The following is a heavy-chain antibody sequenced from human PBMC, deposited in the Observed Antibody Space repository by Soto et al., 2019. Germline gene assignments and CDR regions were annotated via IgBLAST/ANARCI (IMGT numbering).Heavy chain of an antibody. CDR3: AQRLGSYGLGTERGNSFDP. Sequence: QVTLKESGPTLVRPTQTLTLTCTFSGLPLTTTGVGVGWLRQPPGKAPEWLALIYWDGDKRHSPPLQNRLTNTRDTSKTQVTLTMTNWDPVDTATYSCAQRLGSYGLGTERGNSFDPWGQGILVNVSS. J-gene: IGHJ5*02. D-gene: IGHD3-10*01. V-gene: IGHV2-5*02. CDR1: GLPLTTTGVG. CDR2: IYWDGDK.